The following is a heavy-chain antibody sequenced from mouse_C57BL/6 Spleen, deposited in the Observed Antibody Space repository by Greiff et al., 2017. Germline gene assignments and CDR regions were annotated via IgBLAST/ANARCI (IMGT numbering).Heavy chain of an antibody. J-gene: IGHJ2*01. Sequence: QVQLQQPGAELVKPGASVKLSCKASCYTFTSYWMQWVKQRPGQGLEWIREIDPSDSYTNYNQKFKGKATLTVDTSSSTAYMQLSSLTSEDSAVYYCAREDYWGQGTTLTVSS. CDR1: CYTFTSYW. CDR3: AREDY. V-gene: IGHV1-50*01. CDR2: IDPSDSYT.